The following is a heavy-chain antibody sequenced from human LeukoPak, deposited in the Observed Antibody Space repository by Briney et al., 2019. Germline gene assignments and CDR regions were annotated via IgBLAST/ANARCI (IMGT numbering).Heavy chain of an antibody. Sequence: PGGSLRLSCAASGFTFSSYWMSWVRQAPGKGLEWVANIKQDGSEKYYVDSVKGRFTISRDNAKNSLYLQMNSLRAEDTAVYYCASRGYSYGYNAFDIWGQGTMVTVSS. CDR1: GFTFSSYW. CDR2: IKQDGSEK. CDR3: ASRGYSYGYNAFDI. J-gene: IGHJ3*02. D-gene: IGHD5-18*01. V-gene: IGHV3-7*01.